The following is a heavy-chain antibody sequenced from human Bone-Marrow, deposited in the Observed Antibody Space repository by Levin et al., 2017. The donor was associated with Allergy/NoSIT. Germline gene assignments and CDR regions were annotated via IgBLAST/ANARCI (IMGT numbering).Heavy chain of an antibody. CDR1: GFTFSSYA. CDR3: AKDIVVVPAAIELQIPWWSPAPYIGF. D-gene: IGHD2-2*01. Sequence: QPGGSLRLSCAASGFTFSSYAMSWVRQAPGKGLEWVSAISGSGGSTYYADSVKGRFTISRDNSKNTLYLQMNSLRAEDTAVYYCAKDIVVVPAAIELQIPWWSPAPYIGFWGQGTLVTVSS. V-gene: IGHV3-23*01. CDR2: ISGSGGST. J-gene: IGHJ4*02.